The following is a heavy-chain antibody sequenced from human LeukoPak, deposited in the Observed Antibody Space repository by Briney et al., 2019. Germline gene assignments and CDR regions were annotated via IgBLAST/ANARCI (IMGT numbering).Heavy chain of an antibody. J-gene: IGHJ5*02. CDR2: IYTSGST. CDR1: GGSISSGSYY. V-gene: IGHV4-61*02. D-gene: IGHD4-17*01. CDR3: ARVGYGDYAWFDP. Sequence: PSETLSLTCTVSGGSISSGSYYWSWIRQPAGKGLEWIGRIYTSGSTNYNPSLKSRVTISVDTSKNQFSLKLSSVTAADTAVYYCARVGYGDYAWFDPWGQETLVTVSS.